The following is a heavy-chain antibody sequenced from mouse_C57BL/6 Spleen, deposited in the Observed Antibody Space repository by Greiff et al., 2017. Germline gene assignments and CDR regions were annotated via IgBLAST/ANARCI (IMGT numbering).Heavy chain of an antibody. V-gene: IGHV3-6*01. CDR3: ARERRSGYYAMDY. Sequence: DVKLEESGPGLVKPSQSLSLTCSVSGYSITSGYYWNWIRQFPGNKLEWMGYISYDGSNNYNPSLKNRISITRDTSKNQFFLKLNSVTTEDTATYYCARERRSGYYAMDYWGQGTSVTVSS. CDR2: ISYDGSN. J-gene: IGHJ4*01. D-gene: IGHD3-1*01. CDR1: GYSITSGYY.